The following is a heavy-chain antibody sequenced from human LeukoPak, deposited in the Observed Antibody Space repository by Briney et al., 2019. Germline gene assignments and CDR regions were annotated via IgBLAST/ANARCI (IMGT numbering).Heavy chain of an antibody. V-gene: IGHV1-69*13. CDR1: GGTFSSYA. CDR2: IIPIFGTA. J-gene: IGHJ5*02. CDR3: ARGISYCSGGSCYWFDP. D-gene: IGHD2-15*01. Sequence: GASVKVSCKASGGTFSSYAISWVRQAPGQGLEWMGGIIPIFGTANYAQKFQGRVTITADESTSTAYMELSSLRSEDTAVYYCARGISYCSGGSCYWFDPWGQGTLVTVSS.